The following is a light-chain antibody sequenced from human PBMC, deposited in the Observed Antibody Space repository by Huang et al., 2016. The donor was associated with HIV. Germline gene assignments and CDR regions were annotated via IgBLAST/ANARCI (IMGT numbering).Light chain of an antibody. CDR2: DAS. CDR3: QQRSNWLLT. Sequence: EIVLTQSPATLSLSPGERATLSCRASQSVSSYLAWYQQKPGQAPRLLIYDASNRATGIPARCSGSVSGTDFTLTINSLEPEDFAVYYCQQRSNWLLTFGGGTKVEIK. V-gene: IGKV3-11*01. J-gene: IGKJ4*01. CDR1: QSVSSY.